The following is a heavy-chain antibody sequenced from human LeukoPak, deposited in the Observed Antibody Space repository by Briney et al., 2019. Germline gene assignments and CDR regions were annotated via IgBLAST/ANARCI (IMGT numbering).Heavy chain of an antibody. D-gene: IGHD1-1*01. V-gene: IGHV1-18*01. CDR1: GYTFTSYG. CDR2: TSAHNDDT. J-gene: IGHJ4*02. Sequence: ASVKVSCKASGYTFTSYGISWVRQAPGQGLEWMGWTSAHNDDTKYAETLQGRLTMTTDISTSTAYMELTSLRSDDTAVYYCARDWDSRNDYFDPWGQGTLVIVSS. CDR3: ARDWDSRNDYFDP.